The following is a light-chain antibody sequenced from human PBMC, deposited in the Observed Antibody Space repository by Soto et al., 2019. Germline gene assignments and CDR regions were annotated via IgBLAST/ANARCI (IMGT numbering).Light chain of an antibody. CDR2: AES. J-gene: IGKJ2*01. Sequence: DIQMTQSPSSLPASVGDRVTITCRASQNIRSYLNWYQQKPGKAPKLLIFAESSLHSGVPSRFSGSGSGTDFTLTISSLQPEDFATYYCQQSYSTPYTFGQGTNLEIK. CDR1: QNIRSY. V-gene: IGKV1-39*01. CDR3: QQSYSTPYT.